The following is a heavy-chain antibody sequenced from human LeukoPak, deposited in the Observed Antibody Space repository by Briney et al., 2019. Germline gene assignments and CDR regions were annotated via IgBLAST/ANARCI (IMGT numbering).Heavy chain of an antibody. CDR2: INHSGST. CDR1: GGSISSYY. Sequence: SETLSLTCTVSGGSISSYYWSWIRQPAGKGLEWIGEINHSGSTNYNPSLKSRVTISVDTSKNQFSLKLSSVTAADTAVYYCARTPYYDSSGYYRKRGGFDPWGQGTLVTVSS. J-gene: IGHJ5*02. D-gene: IGHD3-22*01. V-gene: IGHV4-34*01. CDR3: ARTPYYDSSGYYRKRGGFDP.